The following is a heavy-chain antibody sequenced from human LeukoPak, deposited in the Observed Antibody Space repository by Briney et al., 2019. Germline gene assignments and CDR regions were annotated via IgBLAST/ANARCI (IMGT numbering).Heavy chain of an antibody. J-gene: IGHJ6*03. D-gene: IGHD3-9*01. CDR1: GYSFTSYW. CDR3: ARQTSVSTPLTGYYRVPDYYYYMDV. V-gene: IGHV5-51*01. CDR2: IYPGDSDT. Sequence: HGESLKISCKGSGYSFTSYWIGGVRQMPGKGLEWMGIIYPGDSDTRYSPSFQGQVTISADKSISTAYLQWSSLKASDTAMYYCARQTSVSTPLTGYYRVPDYYYYMDVWGKGTTVTVSS.